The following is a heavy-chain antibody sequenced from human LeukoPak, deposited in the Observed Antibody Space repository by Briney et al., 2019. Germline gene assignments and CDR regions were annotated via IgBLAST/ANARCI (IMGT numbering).Heavy chain of an antibody. CDR3: AKEARTSSGFVEPRYYFDY. V-gene: IGHV3-23*01. D-gene: IGHD6-13*01. CDR1: GFTFSSYA. Sequence: PGGSLRLSRAASGFTFSSYAMSWVRQAPGKGLEWVSAISGSGGSTYYADSVKGRFTISRDNSKNTLYLQMNSLRAEDTAVYYCAKEARTSSGFVEPRYYFDYWGQGTLVTVSS. J-gene: IGHJ4*02. CDR2: ISGSGGST.